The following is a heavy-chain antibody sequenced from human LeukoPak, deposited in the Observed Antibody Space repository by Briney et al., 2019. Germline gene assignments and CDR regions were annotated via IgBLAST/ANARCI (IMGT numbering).Heavy chain of an antibody. CDR3: AKDQSPRITIFGVVIHFDY. D-gene: IGHD3-3*01. CDR1: GFTVSSNY. V-gene: IGHV3-66*01. J-gene: IGHJ4*02. Sequence: PGGSLRLSCAASGFTVSSNYMSWVRQAPGKGLEWVSVIYSGGSTYYADSVKGRFTISRDNSKNTLYLQMNSLRAEDTAVYYCAKDQSPRITIFGVVIHFDYWGQGTLVTVSS. CDR2: IYSGGST.